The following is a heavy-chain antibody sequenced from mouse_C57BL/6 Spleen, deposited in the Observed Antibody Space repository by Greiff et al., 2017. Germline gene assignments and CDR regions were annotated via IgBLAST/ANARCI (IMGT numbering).Heavy chain of an antibody. D-gene: IGHD1-1*01. J-gene: IGHJ4*01. Sequence: VQLQQSGPVLVKPGASVKMSCKASGYTFTDYYMNWVKQSHGKSLEWIGVINPYNGGTSYNQKFKGKATLTVDKSSSTAYMELNSLTSEDSAVYYGARDGITTVPAMDYWGQGTSVTVSS. CDR3: ARDGITTVPAMDY. CDR2: INPYNGGT. CDR1: GYTFTDYY. V-gene: IGHV1-19*01.